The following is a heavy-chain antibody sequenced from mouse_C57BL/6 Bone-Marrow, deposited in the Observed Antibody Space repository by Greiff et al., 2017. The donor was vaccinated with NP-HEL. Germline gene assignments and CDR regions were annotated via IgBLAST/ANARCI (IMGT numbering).Heavy chain of an antibody. V-gene: IGHV2-9-1*01. D-gene: IGHD1-1*01. Sequence: VQLVESGPGLVAPSQCLSITCTVSGFSLTSYAICWVRQPPGQGLEWLGVIWTGGGTNYNSALNSRLSISKDNSKSQVFLKRNSLQTDDTARYYCARIYYGSSYGFAYWGQGTLVTVSA. CDR1: GFSLTSYA. CDR3: ARIYYGSSYGFAY. CDR2: IWTGGGT. J-gene: IGHJ3*01.